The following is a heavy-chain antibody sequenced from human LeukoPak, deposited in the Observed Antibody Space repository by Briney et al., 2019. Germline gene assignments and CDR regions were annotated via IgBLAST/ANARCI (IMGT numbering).Heavy chain of an antibody. J-gene: IGHJ6*03. CDR1: GGSLNGYY. CDR2: INHSGST. D-gene: IGHD3-16*01. Sequence: TSETLSLTCAVYGGSLNGYYWNWIRQSPGKGLEWIGEINHSGSTNYNPSLKSRVTISVETSKKQFSLNLNAVTAADTAIYYCARRQLIRGRDYYYMDIWGNGTTVIVSS. V-gene: IGHV4-34*01. CDR3: ARRQLIRGRDYYYMDI.